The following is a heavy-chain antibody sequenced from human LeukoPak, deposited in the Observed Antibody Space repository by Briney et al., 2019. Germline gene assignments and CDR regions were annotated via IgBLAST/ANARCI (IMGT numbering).Heavy chain of an antibody. CDR1: SGSISSSSYY. Sequence: SETLSLTCTLPSGSISSSSYYWGWIRQPPGKGLEWICSIYYSGSTYYNPSLKSRVTISVDKSKNQSSLKLSSVTAADTAVYYCASTRRAARPGFDYWGQGTLVTVSS. J-gene: IGHJ4*02. V-gene: IGHV4-39*01. CDR2: IYYSGST. CDR3: ASTRRAARPGFDY. D-gene: IGHD6-6*01.